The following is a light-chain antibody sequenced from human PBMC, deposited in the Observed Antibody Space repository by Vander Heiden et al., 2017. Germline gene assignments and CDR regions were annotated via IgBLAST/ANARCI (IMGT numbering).Light chain of an antibody. J-gene: IGKJ1*01. CDR1: QSISSW. CDR3: QQYHSSPCT. CDR2: KAS. Sequence: DIQMTQSPSTLSASVGGRVAITCRASQSISSWLAWYQQKPGKAPKLLIYKASSLESGVPSRFSGSGSGTEFTLTISSLQPDDFATYYCQQYHSSPCTFGQGTKVEIK. V-gene: IGKV1-5*03.